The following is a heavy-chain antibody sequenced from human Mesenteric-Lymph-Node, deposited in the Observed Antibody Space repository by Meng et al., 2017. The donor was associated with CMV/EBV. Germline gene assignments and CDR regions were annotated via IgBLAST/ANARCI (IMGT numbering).Heavy chain of an antibody. Sequence: TFTGYYMHWVRQAPGQGLEWMGWINPNSGGTNYAQKFQGRVTMTRDTSISTAYMELSRLRSDDTAVYYCARVLRSRWDNWNYALNFDYWGQGTLVTVSS. CDR1: TFTGYY. V-gene: IGHV1-2*02. D-gene: IGHD1-7*01. CDR2: INPNSGGT. J-gene: IGHJ4*02. CDR3: ARVLRSRWDNWNYALNFDY.